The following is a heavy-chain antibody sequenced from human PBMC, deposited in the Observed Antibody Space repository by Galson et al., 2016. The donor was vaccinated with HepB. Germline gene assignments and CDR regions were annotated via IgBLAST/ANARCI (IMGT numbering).Heavy chain of an antibody. CDR2: IDWDDDK. CDR1: GFSLKTSGMR. CDR3: ARMGSGNYLFDY. V-gene: IGHV2-70*04. D-gene: IGHD1-26*01. J-gene: IGHJ4*02. Sequence: PALVKPTQTLTLTCSFSGFSLKTSGMRVSWIRQPPGKALEWLARIDWDDDKFYSTSLKTRLSISKDTSKNQVVLTMTNMDPVDTATYFCARMGSGNYLFDYWGQGILVTVSS.